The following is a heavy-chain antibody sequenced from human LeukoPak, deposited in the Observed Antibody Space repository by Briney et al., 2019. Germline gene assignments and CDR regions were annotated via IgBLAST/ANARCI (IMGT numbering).Heavy chain of an antibody. D-gene: IGHD6-19*01. J-gene: IGHJ4*02. CDR1: GYSITSGYY. V-gene: IGHV4-38-2*02. Sequence: SETLSLTCTVSGYSITSGYYWGWIRQPPGKGLEWIGSIYHSGDTYYNPSLKSRVTISVDTSKNQFSLKLDSVTATDTAVYYCAKGTSSGWYYFDYWGQGTLVTVSS. CDR2: IYHSGDT. CDR3: AKGTSSGWYYFDY.